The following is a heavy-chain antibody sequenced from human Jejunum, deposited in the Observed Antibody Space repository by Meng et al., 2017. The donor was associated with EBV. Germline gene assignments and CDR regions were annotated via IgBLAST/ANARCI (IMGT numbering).Heavy chain of an antibody. V-gene: IGHV4-4*02. Sequence: QVQLQQSGPGLVKPSGTLSPNCAVSGGSISSNNWGRWVRQPPGKGLEWIGETHHSGSTNYNPSLKSRVTISVDKSKNEFSLKLNSVTAADTAVYYCTHYIWGTRPDGVYWGQGTLVTVSS. CDR1: GGSISSNNW. J-gene: IGHJ4*02. CDR3: THYIWGTRPDGVY. CDR2: THHSGST. D-gene: IGHD3-16*01.